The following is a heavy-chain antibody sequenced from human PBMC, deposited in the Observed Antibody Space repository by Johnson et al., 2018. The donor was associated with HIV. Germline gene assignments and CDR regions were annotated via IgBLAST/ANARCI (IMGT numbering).Heavy chain of an antibody. CDR3: ARPFRIAAYGGSDAFDI. Sequence: VQLVESGGGLVQPGGSLRLSCAVSGFTFSTYWMSWVRQAPGKGLEWVANIKQDGSEKYYVDSVKGRFTISRDNSKNTLYPQMNSLRAEDTAVYYCARPFRIAAYGGSDAFDIWGQGTMVTVSS. D-gene: IGHD6-13*01. V-gene: IGHV3-7*02. J-gene: IGHJ3*02. CDR2: IKQDGSEK. CDR1: GFTFSTYW.